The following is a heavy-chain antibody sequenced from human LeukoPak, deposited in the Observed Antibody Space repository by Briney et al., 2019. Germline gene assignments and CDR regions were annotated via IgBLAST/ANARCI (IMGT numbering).Heavy chain of an antibody. CDR1: AFTFSIYA. J-gene: IGHJ4*02. Sequence: GGSLRLSCAASAFTFSIYAMSWVRQAPGRGLEWVASITSTGESTWYAGSVKGRFTISRDNSKYTVYLQMNSLRAEDTAIYYCSKDRPNYFGTNGHTYRRDGDFGGQGPLVTV. D-gene: IGHD2-8*01. CDR2: ITSTGEST. V-gene: IGHV3-23*01. CDR3: SKDRPNYFGTNGHTYRRDGDF.